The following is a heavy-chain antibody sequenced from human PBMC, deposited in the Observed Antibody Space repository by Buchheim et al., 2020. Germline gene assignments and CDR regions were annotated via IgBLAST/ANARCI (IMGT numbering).Heavy chain of an antibody. CDR1: GFTFSSYW. V-gene: IGHV3-7*01. CDR3: ARDCSNATLLRYYYYMDV. Sequence: EVQLMESGGGLVQPGGSLRLSCAASGFTFSSYWMSWVRQAPGKGLEWVANIKQDGSEKYYVDSVKGRFTISRDNAKNSLYLQMNSLRAEDTAVYYCARDCSNATLLRYYYYMDVWGKGTT. CDR2: IKQDGSEK. J-gene: IGHJ6*03. D-gene: IGHD2-8*01.